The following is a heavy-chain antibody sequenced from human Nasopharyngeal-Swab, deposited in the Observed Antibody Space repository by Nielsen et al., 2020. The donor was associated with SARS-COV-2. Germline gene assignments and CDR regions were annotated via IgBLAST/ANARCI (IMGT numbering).Heavy chain of an antibody. J-gene: IGHJ4*02. CDR2: IYSTEIT. V-gene: IGHV4-59*11. CDR1: GGSIVSHY. D-gene: IGHD6-6*01. CDR3: ARGPYSRSSLWVH. Sequence: SETLSLTCAVYGGSIVSHYWNWIRLSPGKGLEWIGYIYSTEITKYNPSLGSRVTMSGDTSKNQVYLKLKSLTAADTAVYYCARGPYSRSSLWVHWGQGTLVTVSS.